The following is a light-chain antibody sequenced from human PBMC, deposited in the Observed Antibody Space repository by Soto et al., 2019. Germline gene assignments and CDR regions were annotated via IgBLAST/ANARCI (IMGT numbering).Light chain of an antibody. CDR3: QQSYSIPLT. CDR1: QTISTY. CDR2: AAS. Sequence: DIQMTQSPSSLSASVGDRVTITCRASQTISTYLNWYQQKPGKAPNLLIHAASSLQSGVPSRFSGSGSGTDFTLAISSLQPEDFATYYCQQSYSIPLTFGPGTKVDIK. J-gene: IGKJ3*01. V-gene: IGKV1-39*01.